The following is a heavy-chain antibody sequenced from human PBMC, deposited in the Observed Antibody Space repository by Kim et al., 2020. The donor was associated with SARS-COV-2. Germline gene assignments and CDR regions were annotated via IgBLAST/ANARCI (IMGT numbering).Heavy chain of an antibody. D-gene: IGHD3-22*01. J-gene: IGHJ4*02. V-gene: IGHV3-23*01. Sequence: GGSLRLSCAASGFTFSSYAMSWVRQAPGKGLEWVSAISGSGGSTYYADSVKGRFTISRDNSKNTLYLQMNSLRAEDTAVYYCANGGSSGQELFDYWGQGTLVTVSS. CDR2: ISGSGGST. CDR3: ANGGSSGQELFDY. CDR1: GFTFSSYA.